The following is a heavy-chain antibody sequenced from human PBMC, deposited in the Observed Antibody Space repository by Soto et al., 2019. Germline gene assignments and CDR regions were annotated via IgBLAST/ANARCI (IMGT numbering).Heavy chain of an antibody. V-gene: IGHV4-4*08. CDR2: ICNSGTT. CDR1: GGSIRSYC. J-gene: IGHJ4*02. CDR3: ARLYAPAMVTGY. D-gene: IGHD5-18*01. Sequence: ETLSLTCTVSGGSIRSYCWTWIRQPPGEGLEWIGSICNSGTTNYNPSLKSRVTISVDTHKNQFSLQLSSVTAADTAVYYCARLYAPAMVTGYWGQGTLVTVSS.